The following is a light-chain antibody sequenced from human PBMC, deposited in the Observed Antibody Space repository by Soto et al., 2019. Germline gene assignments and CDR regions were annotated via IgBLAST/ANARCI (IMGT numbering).Light chain of an antibody. J-gene: IGLJ1*01. CDR2: DVS. CDR3: ASYTPSSTYV. Sequence: QSVLTQPASVSGSPGQSIAISCTGTSSDVGGFNYVSWYQQHPGKAPKFMIYDVSSRPSGVSDRFSGSKSGNTASLTISGLEAEDEADYYCASYTPSSTYVFGTGTKVXVL. CDR1: SSDVGGFNY. V-gene: IGLV2-14*03.